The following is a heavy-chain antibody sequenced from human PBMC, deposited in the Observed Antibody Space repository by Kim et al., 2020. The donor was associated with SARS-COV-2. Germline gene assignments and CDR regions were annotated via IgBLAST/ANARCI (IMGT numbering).Heavy chain of an antibody. CDR2: INHSGST. CDR3: ARKAAAGSFDY. CDR1: GGSFSGYY. V-gene: IGHV4-34*01. Sequence: SETLSLTCAVYGGSFSGYYWSWIRQPPGKGLEWIGEINHSGSTNYNPSLKSRVTISVDTSKNQFSLKLSSVTAADTAVYYCARKAAAGSFDYWGQGTLVTVSS. J-gene: IGHJ4*02. D-gene: IGHD6-13*01.